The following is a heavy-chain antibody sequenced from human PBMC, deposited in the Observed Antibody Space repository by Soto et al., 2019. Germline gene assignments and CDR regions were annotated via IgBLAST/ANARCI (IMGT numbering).Heavy chain of an antibody. J-gene: IGHJ5*02. V-gene: IGHV1-18*01. D-gene: IGHD2-2*01. CDR3: ARVWDIVVVPAAENWFDP. Sequence: GASVKVSCKASGYTFTSYGISWVRQAPGQGLEWMGWISAYNGNTNYAQKLQGRVTMTTDTSTSTAYMELRSLRSDDTAVYYCARVWDIVVVPAAENWFDPWGQGTLVTVSS. CDR2: ISAYNGNT. CDR1: GYTFTSYG.